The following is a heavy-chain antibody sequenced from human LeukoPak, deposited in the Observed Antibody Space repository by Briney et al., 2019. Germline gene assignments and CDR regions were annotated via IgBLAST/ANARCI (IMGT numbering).Heavy chain of an antibody. CDR3: VSRYCSSTSCNVGDY. CDR1: GFTFSDHY. CDR2: SRNKANSYTT. V-gene: IGHV3-72*01. Sequence: PGGSLRLSCAASGFTFSDHYMDWVRQGPGKGLEWVGRSRNKANSYTTEYAASVKGTFTLSRDDSKTSLYLQMNSLKTEDTAVYYCVSRYCSSTSCNVGDYWGQGTLVSVSS. J-gene: IGHJ4*02. D-gene: IGHD2-2*01.